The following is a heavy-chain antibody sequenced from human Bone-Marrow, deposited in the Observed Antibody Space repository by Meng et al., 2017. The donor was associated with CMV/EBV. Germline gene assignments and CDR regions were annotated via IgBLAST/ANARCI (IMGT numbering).Heavy chain of an antibody. CDR1: GFTFSSYA. V-gene: IGHV3-23*03. D-gene: IGHD4-11*01. CDR3: AKDFGNYVGYYYYGMDF. CDR2: IYSGGSST. J-gene: IGHJ6*02. Sequence: GESLKISCAASGFTFSSYAMSWVRQAPGKGLEWVSVIYSGGSSTYYADSVKGRFTISRDNFKNTLYLQMNSLRAEDTAVYYCAKDFGNYVGYYYYGMDFWGQGTTVTGSS.